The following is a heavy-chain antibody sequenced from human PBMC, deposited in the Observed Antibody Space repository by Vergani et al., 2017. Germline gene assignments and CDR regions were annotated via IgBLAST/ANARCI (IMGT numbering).Heavy chain of an antibody. V-gene: IGHV1-2*02. D-gene: IGHD6-25*01. CDR1: GYTFTGYY. CDR3: ARDGTAAGGFDY. Sequence: QVQLVQSGAEVKKPGASVKVSCKASGYTFTGYYMHWVRQAPGQGLEWMGWINPKSGGTNYAQKFQGRVTMTRDTSISTAYMELSRLRSDDTAVYYCARDGTAAGGFDYWGQGTLVTVSS. J-gene: IGHJ4*02. CDR2: INPKSGGT.